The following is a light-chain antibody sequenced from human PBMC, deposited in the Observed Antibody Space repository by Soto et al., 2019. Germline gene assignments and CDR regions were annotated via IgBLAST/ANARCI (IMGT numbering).Light chain of an antibody. Sequence: EIVITQSPATLSVSPGQRVTLSCRASQSISSNLAWYQQKPGQPPRLLFYSASARATGTSARFSASESGTEFSLTISSLQSEDVAIYYCQQYHDWPPLTFGGGTKVQIK. CDR2: SAS. CDR3: QQYHDWPPLT. V-gene: IGKV3-15*01. J-gene: IGKJ4*01. CDR1: QSISSN.